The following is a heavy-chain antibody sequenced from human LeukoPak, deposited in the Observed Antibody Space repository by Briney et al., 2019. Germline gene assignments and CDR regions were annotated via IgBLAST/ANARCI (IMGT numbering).Heavy chain of an antibody. CDR3: TRQYSSSSDFDY. J-gene: IGHJ4*02. V-gene: IGHV3-73*01. CDR1: GFTFSGSA. CDR2: IRSKANSYAT. D-gene: IGHD6-6*01. Sequence: GGSLRLSCAASGFTFSGSAMHWVRQASGKGLEWVGRIRSKANSYATAYAASVKGRFTISRDDSKNTAYLQMNSLKTEDTAVYYCTRQYSSSSDFDYWGQGTLVTVSS.